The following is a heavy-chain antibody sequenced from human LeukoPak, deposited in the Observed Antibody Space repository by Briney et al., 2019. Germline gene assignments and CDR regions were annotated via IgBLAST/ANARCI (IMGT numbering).Heavy chain of an antibody. V-gene: IGHV3-7*01. Sequence: HPGGSLRLSCAASGFTFSSYWMSWVRQAPGKGLEWVANIKQDGSEKYYVDSVKGRFTISRDNAKNSLYLQMNSLRAEDTAVYYCAREVAMIVVVTAGLDYWGQGTLVTVSS. CDR1: GFTFSSYW. D-gene: IGHD3-22*01. J-gene: IGHJ4*02. CDR2: IKQDGSEK. CDR3: AREVAMIVVVTAGLDY.